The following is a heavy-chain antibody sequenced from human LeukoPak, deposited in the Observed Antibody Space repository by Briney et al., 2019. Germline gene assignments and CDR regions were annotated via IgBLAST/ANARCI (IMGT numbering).Heavy chain of an antibody. CDR2: IIPIFGTA. V-gene: IGHV1-69*13. Sequence: SVKVSCKASGGTFSSYAISWVRQAPGQGLEWMGGIIPIFGTANYAQKFQGRVTITADESTSTAYMELSSLRSGDTAVYYCARAKDIVVVPAAMTAYYYYMDVWGKGTTVTISS. J-gene: IGHJ6*03. CDR1: GGTFSSYA. CDR3: ARAKDIVVVPAAMTAYYYYMDV. D-gene: IGHD2-2*01.